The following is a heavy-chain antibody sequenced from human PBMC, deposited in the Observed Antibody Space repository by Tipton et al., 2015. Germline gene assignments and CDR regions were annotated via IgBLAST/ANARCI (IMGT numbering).Heavy chain of an antibody. J-gene: IGHJ5*02. V-gene: IGHV5-51*01. D-gene: IGHD1-26*01. CDR1: GYSFTTYW. CDR2: IYPDDSDT. CDR3: ARLDSGSYGS. Sequence: QLVQSGAEVKKPGESLKISCKASGYSFTTYWIAWVRQMPGKGLEWMGIIYPDDSDTRYSPSFRGQVTISADRSINTAYLEWSSLKASDTAMYYCARLDSGSYGSWGQGTLVTVSS.